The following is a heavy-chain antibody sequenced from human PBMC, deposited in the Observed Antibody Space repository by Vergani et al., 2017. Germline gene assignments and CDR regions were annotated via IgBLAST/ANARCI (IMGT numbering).Heavy chain of an antibody. CDR1: GFTFSSYG. CDR3: AIDPTDAWANWKGGWFDP. D-gene: IGHD1-20*01. CDR2: IWYDGTNK. V-gene: IGHV3-33*01. J-gene: IGHJ5*02. Sequence: QVQLVESGGGVVQPGRSLRLSCAASGFTFSSYGMHWVRQAPGKGREWVAIIWYDGTNKYYADSVKGRFTISRDNSKNTLYLKMNSLRPEDTAVYYCAIDPTDAWANWKGGWFDPWGQGTLVTVSS.